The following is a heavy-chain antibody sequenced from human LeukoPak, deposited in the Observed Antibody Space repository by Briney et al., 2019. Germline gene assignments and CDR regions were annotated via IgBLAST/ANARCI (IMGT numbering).Heavy chain of an antibody. CDR1: GGSISSHS. J-gene: IGHJ6*03. V-gene: IGHV4-59*08. CDR3: ARQRYGGGPYYYYYVDV. Sequence: PSETLSLTCTVSGGSISSHSWSWIRQPPGKGLEWIGYISNSGSTTYNPSLKSRVTISPDTSKNQFSLKLSSVTAADTAVSYCARQRYGGGPYYYYYVDVWGKGTTVTVSS. CDR2: ISNSGST. D-gene: IGHD4-23*01.